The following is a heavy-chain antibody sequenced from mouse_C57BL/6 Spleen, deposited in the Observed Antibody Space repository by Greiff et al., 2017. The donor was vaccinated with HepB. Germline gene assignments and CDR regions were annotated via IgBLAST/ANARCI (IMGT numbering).Heavy chain of an antibody. CDR3: ARDGGYYGDY. Sequence: DVMLVESGGGLVKPGGSLKLSCAASGFTFSSYAMSWVRQTPEKRLEWVATISDGGSYTYYPDNVKGRFTISRDNAKNNLYLQMSHLKSEDTAMYYCARDGGYYGDYWGQGTTLTVSS. CDR2: ISDGGSYT. J-gene: IGHJ2*01. D-gene: IGHD1-1*01. V-gene: IGHV5-4*01. CDR1: GFTFSSYA.